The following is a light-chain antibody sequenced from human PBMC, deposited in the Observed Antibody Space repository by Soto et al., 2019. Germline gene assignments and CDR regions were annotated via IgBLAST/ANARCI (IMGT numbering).Light chain of an antibody. CDR2: GAS. V-gene: IGKV3-20*01. J-gene: IGKJ1*01. CDR1: QSVSSSD. CDR3: QHYGSSRT. Sequence: EIVLTQSPGTLSLSPGERATLSCRASQSVSSSDLAWYQQKPGQAPRVLIYGASSRATGIPDRFSGSGSGVDFTLTIRRLEPEDSAVYYCQHYGSSRTFGQGTKVEIK.